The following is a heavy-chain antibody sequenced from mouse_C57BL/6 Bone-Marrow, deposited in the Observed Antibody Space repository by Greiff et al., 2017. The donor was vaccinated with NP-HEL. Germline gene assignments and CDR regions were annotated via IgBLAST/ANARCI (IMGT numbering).Heavy chain of an antibody. V-gene: IGHV5-17*01. J-gene: IGHJ2*01. D-gene: IGHD1-1*01. Sequence: EVHLVESGGGLVKPGGSLKLSCAASGFTFSDYGMHWVRQAPEKGLEWVAYISSGSSTIYYADTVKGRFTISRDNAKNTLCLQMTSLRSEDTAMYYCARKTVVGFDYWGQGTTLTVSS. CDR3: ARKTVVGFDY. CDR1: GFTFSDYG. CDR2: ISSGSSTI.